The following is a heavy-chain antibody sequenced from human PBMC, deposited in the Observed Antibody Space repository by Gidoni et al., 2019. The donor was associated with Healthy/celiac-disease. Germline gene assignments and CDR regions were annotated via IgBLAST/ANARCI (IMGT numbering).Heavy chain of an antibody. Sequence: QVQRVQYAAAVKTPGSSVKVHCQASGGHFRRYAISGVRQAPGQGLEWMGGIIPIFGTANYEQNFQGRCTITADESTSTAYMELSSLRSEDTAVYYCARGAYCGGVCYSDFDYWGQGTLVTVSS. CDR1: GGHFRRYA. J-gene: IGHJ4*02. CDR3: ARGAYCGGVCYSDFDY. D-gene: IGHD2-21*02. CDR2: IIPIFGTA. V-gene: IGHV1-69*01.